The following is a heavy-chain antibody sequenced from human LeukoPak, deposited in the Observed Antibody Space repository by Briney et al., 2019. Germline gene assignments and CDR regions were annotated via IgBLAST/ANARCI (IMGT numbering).Heavy chain of an antibody. CDR1: GASISSSY. CDR2: INHSGST. CDR3: ARRNGQDIVATFRRRYYFDY. V-gene: IGHV4-34*01. Sequence: SETLSLTCTVSGASISSSYWSWIRQPPGKGLEGIGEINHSGSTNYNPSLKSRVTISINTSKNQFSLKLSSVTAADTAVYYCARRNGQDIVATFRRRYYFDYWGQGTLVTVSS. D-gene: IGHD5-12*01. J-gene: IGHJ4*02.